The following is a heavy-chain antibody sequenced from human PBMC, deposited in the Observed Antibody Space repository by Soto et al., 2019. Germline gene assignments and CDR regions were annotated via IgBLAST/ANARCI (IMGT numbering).Heavy chain of an antibody. CDR3: ARGYYSSSWYRRYYFDY. CDR1: GFIFSSYG. V-gene: IGHV3-33*01. J-gene: IGHJ4*02. CDR2: IWYDETNN. Sequence: GGSLRLSCAASGFIFSSYGMHWVRQAPGKGLEWVAVIWYDETNNYYADSVKGRFTISRDNSKNTIYLQMNSVTAADTAVYYCARGYYSSSWYRRYYFDYWGQGTLVTVSS. D-gene: IGHD6-13*01.